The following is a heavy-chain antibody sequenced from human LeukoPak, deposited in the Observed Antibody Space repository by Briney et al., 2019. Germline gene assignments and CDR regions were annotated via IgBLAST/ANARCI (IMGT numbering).Heavy chain of an antibody. Sequence: ASVKVSCKASGYTFTDYYMHWVRQAPGQGLEWMGWINPHSGGTDHAQKFQGRVTMTRDTSISTAYMELSRLRSDDTAVYYCARGVKSSSWYRLLDYWGQGTLVTVSS. CDR2: INPHSGGT. CDR3: ARGVKSSSWYRLLDY. CDR1: GYTFTDYY. V-gene: IGHV1-2*02. J-gene: IGHJ4*02. D-gene: IGHD6-13*01.